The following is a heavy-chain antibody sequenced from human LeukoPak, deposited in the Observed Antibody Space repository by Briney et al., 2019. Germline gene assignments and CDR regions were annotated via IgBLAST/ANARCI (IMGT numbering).Heavy chain of an antibody. D-gene: IGHD3-10*01. V-gene: IGHV3-7*01. J-gene: IGHJ4*02. CDR3: ARKLWFGDPGDY. CDR1: GFPFSGYW. CDR2: VKEDGSEK. Sequence: GGSLRLSCAASGFPFSGYWMSWVRQAPGKGLEWVASVKEDGSEKYYVDSVRGRLTISRDNAKNSLFLQMSSLRAEDTAVYYCARKLWFGDPGDYWGQGTLVTVSS.